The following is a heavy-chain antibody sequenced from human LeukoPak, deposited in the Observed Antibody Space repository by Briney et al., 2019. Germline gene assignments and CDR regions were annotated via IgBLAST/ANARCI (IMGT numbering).Heavy chain of an antibody. V-gene: IGHV1-18*01. D-gene: IGHD6-19*01. CDR2: ISAYNGNT. J-gene: IGHJ6*03. Sequence: ASVKVSCKASGYTFTSYGISWVRQAPGQGLEWMGWISAYNGNTNYAQKLQGRVIMTTDTSTSTAYMELRSLRSDDPAVYYCARSIVDSSGWYRYYYYYMDVWGKGTTVTVSS. CDR3: ARSIVDSSGWYRYYYYYMDV. CDR1: GYTFTSYG.